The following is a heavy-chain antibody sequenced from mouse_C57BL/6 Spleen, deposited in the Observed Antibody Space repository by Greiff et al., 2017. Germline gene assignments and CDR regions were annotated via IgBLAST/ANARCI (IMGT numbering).Heavy chain of an antibody. D-gene: IGHD2-3*01. V-gene: IGHV5-6*01. J-gene: IGHJ3*01. CDR1: GFTFSSYG. CDR2: ISSGGSYT. CDR3: ARKEDDGYPAWFAY. Sequence: EVQRVESGGDLVKPGGSLKLSCAASGFTFSSYGMSWVRQTPDKRLEWVATISSGGSYTYYPDSVKGRFTISRDNAKNTLYLQMSSLKSEDTAMYYCARKEDDGYPAWFAYWGQGTLVTVSA.